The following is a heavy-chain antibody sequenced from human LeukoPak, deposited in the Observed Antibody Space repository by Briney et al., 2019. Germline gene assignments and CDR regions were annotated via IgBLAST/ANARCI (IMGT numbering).Heavy chain of an antibody. V-gene: IGHV3-23*01. CDR1: GFTFSSYA. Sequence: PGGSLRLSCAASGFTFSSYAMSWVRQAPGKGLEWVSAISGSGGSTYYADSVKGRFTISRDNSKNTLYLQMNSLRAEDTAVYYCAKDLSSSWYYPLSYWGQGTLATVSS. CDR2: ISGSGGST. J-gene: IGHJ4*02. D-gene: IGHD6-13*01. CDR3: AKDLSSSWYYPLSY.